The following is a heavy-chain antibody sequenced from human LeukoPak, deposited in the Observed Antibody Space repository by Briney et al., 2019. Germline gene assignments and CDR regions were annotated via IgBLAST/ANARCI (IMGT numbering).Heavy chain of an antibody. J-gene: IGHJ6*04. Sequence: GGSLRLSCAATGFTFSSYGMSWVRQAPGKGLEWVSAISGSGGSTYYADSVKGRFTISRDNAKNSLYLQMNSLRAEDTAVYYCAELGITMIGGVWGKGTTVTISS. D-gene: IGHD3-10*02. CDR3: AELGITMIGGV. CDR1: GFTFSSYG. V-gene: IGHV3-23*01. CDR2: ISGSGGST.